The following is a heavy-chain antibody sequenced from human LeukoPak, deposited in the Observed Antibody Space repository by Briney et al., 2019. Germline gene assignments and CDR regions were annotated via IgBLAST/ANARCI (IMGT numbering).Heavy chain of an antibody. CDR3: ARDNSVEDTAWWFDP. V-gene: IGHV1-46*01. J-gene: IGHJ5*02. CDR2: INPSGGST. Sequence: ATVKVSCKASGYTFTSYFMHWVRQAPGQGLEWMGIINPSGGSTSYAQKFQGRVTMTRDMSTSTDYMELSSLRSEDTAVYYCARDNSVEDTAWWFDPWGQGTLVTVSS. CDR1: GYTFTSYF. D-gene: IGHD4-23*01.